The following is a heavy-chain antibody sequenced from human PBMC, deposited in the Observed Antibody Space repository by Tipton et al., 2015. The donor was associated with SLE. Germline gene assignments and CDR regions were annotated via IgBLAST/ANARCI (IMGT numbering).Heavy chain of an antibody. Sequence: TLSLTCTVSGGAISSYYCRWIRQPPGKGLEWIGYIYYSGSTNYKPSLKRRVTISVDTSKNTFSLKLSSVTAADTAVYYCAREQAVAGSYYFDYWGQGTLVTVSS. CDR2: IYYSGST. V-gene: IGHV4-59*01. CDR3: AREQAVAGSYYFDY. CDR1: GGAISSYY. D-gene: IGHD6-19*01. J-gene: IGHJ4*02.